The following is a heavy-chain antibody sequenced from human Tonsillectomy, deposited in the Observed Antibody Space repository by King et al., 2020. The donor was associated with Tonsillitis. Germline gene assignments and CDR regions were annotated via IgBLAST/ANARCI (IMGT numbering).Heavy chain of an antibody. V-gene: IGHV1-69*01. Sequence: QLVQSGAEVKKPGSSVKVSCKASGGTFSSYAISWVRQAPGQGLEWMGGIIPIFVKTNYAQKFQGRCMITAAASTSTAYMELCSLRSEDTAVYYCASEAGVAATTYWGQGTLVTVSS. CDR3: ASEAGVAATTY. D-gene: IGHD6-13*01. CDR2: IIPIFVKT. CDR1: GGTFSSYA. J-gene: IGHJ4*02.